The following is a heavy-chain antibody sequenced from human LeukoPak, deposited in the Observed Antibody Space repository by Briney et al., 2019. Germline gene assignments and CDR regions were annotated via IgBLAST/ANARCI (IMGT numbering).Heavy chain of an antibody. Sequence: PGGSLRLSCAAFGFTFTKYWMSWVRLAPGKGLELVATINQDGSEKYFVDSVKGRFTISRDNTKNSLYLQMNSLRAEDTAVYYCAREPYYYDGSGVFDYWGQGTLVTVSS. CDR2: INQDGSEK. J-gene: IGHJ4*02. CDR1: GFTFTKYW. D-gene: IGHD3-22*01. V-gene: IGHV3-7*05. CDR3: AREPYYYDGSGVFDY.